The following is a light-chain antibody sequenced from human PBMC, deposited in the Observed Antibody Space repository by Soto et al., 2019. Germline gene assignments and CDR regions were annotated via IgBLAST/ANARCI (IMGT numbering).Light chain of an antibody. CDR3: QQYYNVPRT. CDR2: WAS. CDR1: PSVLSSSNNKNY. J-gene: IGKJ1*01. V-gene: IGKV4-1*01. Sequence: DFVMTQTPDSLAVSLGERATINCKSSPSVLSSSNNKNYLAWYQQKPGQPPKLLIYWASTRDSGVPDRFSGSGSGTDFTLTISSLQAEDVAVYYCQQYYNVPRTFGQGTKVEIK.